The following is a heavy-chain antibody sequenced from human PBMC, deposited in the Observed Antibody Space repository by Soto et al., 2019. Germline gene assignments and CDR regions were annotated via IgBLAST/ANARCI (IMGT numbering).Heavy chain of an antibody. D-gene: IGHD6-19*01. CDR1: GFTFSSYA. V-gene: IGHV3-30-3*01. J-gene: IGHJ6*02. CDR3: ARDMDSSGWYYYYGMDV. CDR2: ISYDGSNK. Sequence: GGSLRLSCTASGFTFSSYAMHWVRQAPGQGQEWVAVISYDGSNKYYADSVKGRSTISRDNSKNTLYLQMNSLRAEDTAVYYCARDMDSSGWYYYYGMDVWGQGTTVTVSS.